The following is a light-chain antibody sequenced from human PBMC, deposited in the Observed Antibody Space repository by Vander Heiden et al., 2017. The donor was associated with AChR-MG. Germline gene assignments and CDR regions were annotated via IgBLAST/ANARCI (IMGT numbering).Light chain of an antibody. V-gene: IGLV2-14*01. Sequence: QSPLTPPASVSGPPRPSITISCTGTSSDVGGYNYVAWYQQHPGKARKLMIYNVSDRPSGVSNRFSGSKSGNTASLTISGLQAEDEADYYCSSYTSSSTLLFGGGTKLTVL. J-gene: IGLJ2*01. CDR1: SSDVGGYNY. CDR3: SSYTSSSTLL. CDR2: NVS.